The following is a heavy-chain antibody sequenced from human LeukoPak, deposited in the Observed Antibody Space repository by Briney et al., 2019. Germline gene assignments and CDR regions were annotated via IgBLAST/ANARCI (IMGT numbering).Heavy chain of an antibody. D-gene: IGHD6-13*01. CDR2: INPNSGGT. Sequence: ASVKVSCKASGYTFTRYYMHWVRQAPGQGLEWMGWINPNSGGTNYAQKFQGRVTMTRDTSISTAYMELSRLRSDDTAVYYCATSIAAAGVSFDYWGQGTLVTVSS. CDR3: ATSIAAAGVSFDY. V-gene: IGHV1-2*02. CDR1: GYTFTRYY. J-gene: IGHJ4*02.